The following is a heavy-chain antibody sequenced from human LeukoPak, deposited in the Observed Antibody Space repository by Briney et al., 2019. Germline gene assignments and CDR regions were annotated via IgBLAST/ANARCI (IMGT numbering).Heavy chain of an antibody. CDR2: IIPIFGTA. J-gene: IGHJ5*02. Sequence: GASVKVSCKASGSTFSSYAIGWVRQAPGQGLEWMGGIIPIFGTANYAQKFQGRVTITADESTSTAYMELSSLRSEDTAVYYCAADFLVSPDPTTVTTGGDPWGQGTLVTVSS. CDR1: GSTFSSYA. V-gene: IGHV1-69*13. CDR3: AADFLVSPDPTTVTTGGDP. D-gene: IGHD4-17*01.